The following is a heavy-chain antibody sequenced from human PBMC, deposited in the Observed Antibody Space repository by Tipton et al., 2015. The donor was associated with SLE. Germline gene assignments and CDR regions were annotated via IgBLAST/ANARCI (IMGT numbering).Heavy chain of an antibody. CDR1: GGSMSTYY. V-gene: IGHV4-59*01. CDR2: IYHSGST. Sequence: TLSLTCTVSGGSMSTYYWSWIRQPPGKGLERIGYIYHSGSTNYNPSLRSRVTISVDTSKNQLSLQLRSVTTADTAVYYCARGDPQGLEPFDYWGQGTLVTVSS. CDR3: ARGDPQGLEPFDY. D-gene: IGHD1-1*01. J-gene: IGHJ4*02.